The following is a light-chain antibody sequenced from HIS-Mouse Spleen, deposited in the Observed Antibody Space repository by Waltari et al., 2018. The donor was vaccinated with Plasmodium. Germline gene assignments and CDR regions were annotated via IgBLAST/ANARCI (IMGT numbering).Light chain of an antibody. CDR2: EGS. CDR3: CSYAGSSTLV. J-gene: IGLJ2*01. V-gene: IGLV2-23*01. Sequence: QSALTQPASVSGSPGQSITISCTGTSRDVGSYNLVSWYQQHPGKAPKLMIYEGSKRPSGVSNRFSGSKSGNTASLTIAVLQAEDEADYYCCSYAGSSTLVCGGGTKLTVL. CDR1: SRDVGSYNL.